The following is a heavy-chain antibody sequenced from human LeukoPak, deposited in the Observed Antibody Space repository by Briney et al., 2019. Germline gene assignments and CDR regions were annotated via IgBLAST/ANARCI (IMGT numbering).Heavy chain of an antibody. CDR2: INHSGST. J-gene: IGHJ6*03. Sequence: NPSETLSLTCAAYGWTFSAHYWSWIRQAPGKGLEWIGEINHSGSTNYNPSPKSRGTLSVDTSKNKFSQKESSVPGADAAVDFCARVPPLYSGYDDSYYYMDVWSKGTTVTVSS. CDR1: GWTFSAHY. D-gene: IGHD5-12*01. CDR3: ARVPPLYSGYDDSYYYMDV. V-gene: IGHV4-34*08.